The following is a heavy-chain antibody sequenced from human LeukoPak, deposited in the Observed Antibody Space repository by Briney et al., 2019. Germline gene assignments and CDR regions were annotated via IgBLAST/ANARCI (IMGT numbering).Heavy chain of an antibody. Sequence: SETLSPTCTVSGGSISSYYWSWIRQPAGKGLEWIGYIYYSGSTNYNPSLKSRVTISVDTSKSQLSLKLSSVTAADTAVYYCARDRVYGSGSYFNYYYGMDVWGQGTTVTVSS. CDR3: ARDRVYGSGSYFNYYYGMDV. V-gene: IGHV4-59*01. CDR1: GGSISSYY. D-gene: IGHD3-10*01. CDR2: IYYSGST. J-gene: IGHJ6*02.